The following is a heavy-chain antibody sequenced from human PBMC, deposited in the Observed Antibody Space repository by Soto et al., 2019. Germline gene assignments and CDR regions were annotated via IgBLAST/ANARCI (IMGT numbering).Heavy chain of an antibody. Sequence: EVQLVESGGGLVQPGGSLRLSCAASGFTVSNFYMTWVRQAPGKGLEWVSVISCGGSTYYDDSAMGRCTISTDNSKNTLYLEMNLRSAGDAVVYCWERDTFGGAYAFGHGGQGTLVTVSS. CDR2: ISCGGST. CDR3: ERDTFGGAYAFGH. V-gene: IGHV3-66*01. D-gene: IGHD3-3*01. J-gene: IGHJ4*02. CDR1: GFTVSNFY.